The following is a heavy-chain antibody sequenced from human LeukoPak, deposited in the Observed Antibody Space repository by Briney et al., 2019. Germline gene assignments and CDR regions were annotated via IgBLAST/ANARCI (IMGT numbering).Heavy chain of an antibody. Sequence: GGSLRLSCAASGFTFSSYSMNWVRQAPGKGLEWVSSISSSSSYIYYADSVKGRFTISRDNSKNTLYLQMNSLRAEDTAVYYCAKATGYSYGYDFDYWGQGTLVTVSS. CDR2: ISSSSSYI. J-gene: IGHJ4*02. D-gene: IGHD5-18*01. CDR1: GFTFSSYS. CDR3: AKATGYSYGYDFDY. V-gene: IGHV3-21*04.